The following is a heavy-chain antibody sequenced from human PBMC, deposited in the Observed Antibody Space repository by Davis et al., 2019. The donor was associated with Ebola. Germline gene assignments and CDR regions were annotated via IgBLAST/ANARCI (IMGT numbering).Heavy chain of an antibody. Sequence: PSETLSLTCTVSGGSISSSNYYWGWIRQPPGKGLECIGTIYYSGSTYYNPSLKSRVTISVDPSNNQFSLKLSSVTAADTAVYYCAREREPDWYFDLWGRGTLVTVSS. J-gene: IGHJ2*01. V-gene: IGHV4-39*07. CDR3: AREREPDWYFDL. CDR1: GGSISSSNYY. CDR2: IYYSGST. D-gene: IGHD1-14*01.